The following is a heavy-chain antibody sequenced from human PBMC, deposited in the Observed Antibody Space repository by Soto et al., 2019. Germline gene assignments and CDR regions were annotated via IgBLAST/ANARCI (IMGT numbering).Heavy chain of an antibody. CDR2: VWYDGSNT. Sequence: QVQLVESGGGVVQPGRSLRLSFEASGFTFTNYGVHWVRQAPGKGLEWVAVVWYDGSNTHYADSVKGRFTISRDNSKNTLYLQMNSLRAEDTAVYYCATDQGVYWGQGTLVTVSS. D-gene: IGHD3-10*01. J-gene: IGHJ4*02. CDR3: ATDQGVY. CDR1: GFTFTNYG. V-gene: IGHV3-33*01.